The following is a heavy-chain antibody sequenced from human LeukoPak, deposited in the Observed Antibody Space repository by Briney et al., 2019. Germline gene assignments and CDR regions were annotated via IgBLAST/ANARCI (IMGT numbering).Heavy chain of an antibody. CDR1: GSSFTSYW. CDR3: ARRVHPTQFDY. D-gene: IGHD3-10*01. J-gene: IGHJ4*02. Sequence: GASLQISCKGSGSSFTSYWIGWVRQLPGKGLEWMGIIYPGDSDTRYSPSFQGQVTISADKSISTAYLQWSSLKASDTAMYYCARRVHPTQFDYWGQGTLVTVSS. V-gene: IGHV5-51*01. CDR2: IYPGDSDT.